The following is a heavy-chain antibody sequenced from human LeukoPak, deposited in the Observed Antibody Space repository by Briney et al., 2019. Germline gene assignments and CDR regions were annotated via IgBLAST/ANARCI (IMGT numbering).Heavy chain of an antibody. CDR1: GFIFRSYA. V-gene: IGHV3-23*01. D-gene: IGHD4/OR15-4a*01. Sequence: GGSLRVSCAASGFIFRSYAMSWVRQAPGKGLEWVSGISGSGGSTYYADSVKGRFTISRDNSKSTLYLQMNGLRLQDTAVYYCARDWVPSDYLDLWGQGILVTVSS. J-gene: IGHJ4*02. CDR3: ARDWVPSDYLDL. CDR2: ISGSGGST.